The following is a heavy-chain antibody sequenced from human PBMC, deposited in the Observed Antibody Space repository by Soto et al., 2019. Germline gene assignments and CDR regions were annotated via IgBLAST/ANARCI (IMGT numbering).Heavy chain of an antibody. Sequence: PGGSLRLSCAASGFTFSSYWMHWVRQAPGKGLAWVSRINSDGSSTSYADSVKGRFTISRDNAKNTLYLQMNSLRAEDTAVYYCARDPIRYFDWLSPANYYCYYGMDVWGQGTKVTVSS. CDR2: INSDGSST. V-gene: IGHV3-74*01. CDR3: ARDPIRYFDWLSPANYYCYYGMDV. J-gene: IGHJ6*02. D-gene: IGHD3-9*01. CDR1: GFTFSSYW.